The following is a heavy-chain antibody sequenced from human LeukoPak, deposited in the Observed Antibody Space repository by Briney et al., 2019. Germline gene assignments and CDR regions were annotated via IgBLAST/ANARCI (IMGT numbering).Heavy chain of an antibody. J-gene: IGHJ4*02. CDR2: ISASGGNS. CDR1: GFTFSDSA. Sequence: GGSLRLSCEASGFTFSDSAMSWVRQAPGRGLEWVSLISASGGNSYYADSVKGRFTVSRDSSKNTLHLQMNSLRAEDTAVYYCARDIELSCWGQGTLVTVSS. V-gene: IGHV3-23*01. D-gene: IGHD1-26*01. CDR3: ARDIELSC.